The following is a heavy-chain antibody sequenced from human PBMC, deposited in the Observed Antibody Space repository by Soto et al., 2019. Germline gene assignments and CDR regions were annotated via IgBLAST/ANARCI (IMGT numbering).Heavy chain of an antibody. D-gene: IGHD1-26*01. CDR1: GYTFTSYG. V-gene: IGHV1-18*01. J-gene: IGHJ6*02. Sequence: GASVKVSCKASGYTFTSYGISWVRQAPGQGLEWMGWISAYNGNTNYAQKLQGRVTMTTDTSTSTAYMELSSLRSEDTAVYYCAREWELQFYYYGMDVWGQGTTVTVSS. CDR3: AREWELQFYYYGMDV. CDR2: ISAYNGNT.